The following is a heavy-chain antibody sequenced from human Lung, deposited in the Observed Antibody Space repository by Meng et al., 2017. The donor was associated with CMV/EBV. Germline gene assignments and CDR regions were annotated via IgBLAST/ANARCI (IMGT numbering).Heavy chain of an antibody. CDR2: IYIGDTT. J-gene: IGHJ4*02. D-gene: IGHD6-13*01. Sequence: GSLRLXCAASGFTVRNTYMNWVRRAPGKGLEWVSTIYIGDTTYYTDSVKGRFTISRDTSKNTLYLQMNSLRVEDTAVYYCARGLAADGIFDSWGQGTRVTVSS. CDR1: GFTVRNTY. V-gene: IGHV3-53*01. CDR3: ARGLAADGIFDS.